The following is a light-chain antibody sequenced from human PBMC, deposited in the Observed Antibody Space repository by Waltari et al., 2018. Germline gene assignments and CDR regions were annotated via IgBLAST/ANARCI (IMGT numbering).Light chain of an antibody. J-gene: IGLJ2*01. CDR3: SSYAGSNKVI. Sequence: QSALTQPPSASGSPGQSVTIPCPGTSDAAGVLSSFSGYQQFPGKPPNLIIYEVSQRPSGVPDRFSGSKSGNTASLTVSGLQAEDDADYHCSSYAGSNKVIFGGGTKLTVL. CDR1: SDAAGVLSS. V-gene: IGLV2-8*01. CDR2: EVS.